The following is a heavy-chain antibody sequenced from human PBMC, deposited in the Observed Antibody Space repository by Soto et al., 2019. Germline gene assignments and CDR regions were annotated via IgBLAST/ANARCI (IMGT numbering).Heavy chain of an antibody. J-gene: IGHJ6*02. CDR1: GDSVSSNSAA. Sequence: QTLSLTCAISGDSVSSNSAAWNWISQSPSRGLEWLGRTYYRSKWYNDYAVSVKSRITINPDTSKNQFSLQLNSVTPEDTAVYYCARDSMDIVVVPAAIRGGMDVWGQGTTVTVYS. CDR3: ARDSMDIVVVPAAIRGGMDV. V-gene: IGHV6-1*01. CDR2: TYYRSKWYN. D-gene: IGHD2-2*02.